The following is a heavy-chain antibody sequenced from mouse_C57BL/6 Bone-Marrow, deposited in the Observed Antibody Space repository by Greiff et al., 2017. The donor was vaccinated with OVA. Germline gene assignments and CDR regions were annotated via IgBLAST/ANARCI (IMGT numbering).Heavy chain of an antibody. J-gene: IGHJ3*01. V-gene: IGHV5-16*01. Sequence: EVQRVESEGGLVQPGSSMKLSCTASGFTFSDYYMAWVRQVPEKGLEWVANINYDGSSTYYLDSLKSRFIISRDNAKNILYLQMSSLKSEDTATYYCGGDDYGSSHGFDYWGQGTLVTVSA. CDR3: GGDDYGSSHGFDY. D-gene: IGHD1-1*01. CDR2: INYDGSST. CDR1: GFTFSDYY.